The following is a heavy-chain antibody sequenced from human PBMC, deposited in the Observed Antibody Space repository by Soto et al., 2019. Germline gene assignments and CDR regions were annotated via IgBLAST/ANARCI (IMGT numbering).Heavy chain of an antibody. CDR2: IYHSGST. Sequence: QLQLQESGSGLVKPSQTLSLTCAVSGGSISSGGYSWSWIRQPPGKGLEWIGYIYHSGSTYYTPSPHRGVTISVDRPKNRFSLKLRSVAAADTAVYYCARGQVLAAQHWGQGTLVTVSS. V-gene: IGHV4-30-2*01. J-gene: IGHJ4*02. CDR3: ARGQVLAAQH. D-gene: IGHD2-2*01. CDR1: GGSISSGGYS.